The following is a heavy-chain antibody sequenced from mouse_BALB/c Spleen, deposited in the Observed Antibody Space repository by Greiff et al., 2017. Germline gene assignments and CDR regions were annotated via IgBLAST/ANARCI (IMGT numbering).Heavy chain of an antibody. D-gene: IGHD1-1*01. V-gene: IGHV14-1*02. CDR3: ARAPLLRVLSYQDY. J-gene: IGHJ2*01. CDR1: GFNIKDYY. CDR2: IDPENGNT. Sequence: EVKLMESGAELVRPGALVKLSCKASGFNIKDYYMHWVKQRPEQGLEWIGWIDPENGNTIYDPKFQGKASITADTSSNTAYLQLSSLTSEDTAVYYCARAPLLRVLSYQDYWGQGTTLTVSS.